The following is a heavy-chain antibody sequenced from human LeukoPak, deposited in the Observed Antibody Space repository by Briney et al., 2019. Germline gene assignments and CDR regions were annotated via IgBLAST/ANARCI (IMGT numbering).Heavy chain of an antibody. D-gene: IGHD3-22*01. CDR2: IIPIFGTA. CDR3: ARYYDSSATTLNYFDY. CDR1: GRTFSSYA. Sequence: WASVKLSCKASGRTFSSYAISWVRQAPGQGREWMGGIIPIFGTANYAQKFQGRVTITTDESTSTAYMELSSLRSEDTAVYYCARYYDSSATTLNYFDYWGQGTLVTVSS. J-gene: IGHJ4*02. V-gene: IGHV1-69*05.